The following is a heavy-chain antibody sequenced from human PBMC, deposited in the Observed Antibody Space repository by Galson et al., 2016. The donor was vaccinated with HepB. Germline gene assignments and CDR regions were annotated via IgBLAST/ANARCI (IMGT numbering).Heavy chain of an antibody. CDR2: IIPIFGTT. J-gene: IGHJ6*02. V-gene: IGHV1-69*13. CDR1: GGTFSSYT. D-gene: IGHD2-2*01. CDR3: AQFCSTTSCYEAGYYPGMDV. Sequence: SVKVSCKASGGTFSSYTISWVRQAPGQGLEWMGGIIPIFGTTNYAQKFQGRVTVTADESTSTAYMDLTSLTSEDTDVYYCAQFCSTTSCYEAGYYPGMDVWGQGATVTVSS.